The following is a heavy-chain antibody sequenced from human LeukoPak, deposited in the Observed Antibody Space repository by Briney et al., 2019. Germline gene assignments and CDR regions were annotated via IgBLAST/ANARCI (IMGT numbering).Heavy chain of an antibody. CDR2: INPSGGST. CDR3: ARDGAYCSSTSCYTVDAFDI. J-gene: IGHJ3*02. V-gene: IGHV1-46*03. CDR1: GYTFTSYY. D-gene: IGHD2-2*02. Sequence: GASVKVSCKASGYTFTSYYMHWVRQAPGQGLEWMGIINPSGGSTSYAQKFQGRVTMTRDTSTSTVYMELSSLRSEDTAVYCCARDGAYCSSTSCYTVDAFDIWGQGTMVTVSS.